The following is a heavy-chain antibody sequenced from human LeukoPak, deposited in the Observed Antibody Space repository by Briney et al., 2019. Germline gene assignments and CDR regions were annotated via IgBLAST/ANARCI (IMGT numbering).Heavy chain of an antibody. CDR2: IRYDGSNK. Sequence: GSLELSRAASGFHFSSYGLPRVRPAPGQGPGGVAFIRYDGSNKYYADSVKGRFTISRDNSKNTLYLQMNSLRAEDTAVYYCAKPSRGRGSYYHDYWGQGTLVTVSS. J-gene: IGHJ4*02. CDR3: AKPSRGRGSYYHDY. CDR1: GFHFSSYG. D-gene: IGHD1-26*01. V-gene: IGHV3-30*02.